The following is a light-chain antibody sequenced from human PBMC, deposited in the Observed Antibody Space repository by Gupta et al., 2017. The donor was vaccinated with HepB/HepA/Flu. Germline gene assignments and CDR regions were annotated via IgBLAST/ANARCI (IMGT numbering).Light chain of an antibody. Sequence: VLTRPPSVSGAPGHRVTISCTGNSSNIGAGYDVHWYQHLPGTAPKLLIYRNNNRPSGVPDRFSGAKSATSASLAITGRHTEDEGDEHCRSSANSLGGPKGVFGGGTKLTVL. J-gene: IGLJ3*02. CDR1: SSNIGAGYD. CDR3: RSSANSLGGPKGV. CDR2: RNN. V-gene: IGLV1-40*01.